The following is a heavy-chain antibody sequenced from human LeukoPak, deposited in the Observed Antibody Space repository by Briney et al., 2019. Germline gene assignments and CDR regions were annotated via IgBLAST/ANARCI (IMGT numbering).Heavy chain of an antibody. J-gene: IGHJ3*02. CDR3: ARGLGVGSTGVWAFDI. D-gene: IGHD3-3*01. CDR1: GFTVSNNY. Sequence: PGGSLRLSCAASGFTVSNNYMTWVRQAPGKGLEWVSVIYKIGNTFYADFVKGRFTISRDNFKNTLYLRMNSLRAEDTALYYCARGLGVGSTGVWAFDIWGQGTMVTVSS. CDR2: IYKIGNT. V-gene: IGHV3-66*01.